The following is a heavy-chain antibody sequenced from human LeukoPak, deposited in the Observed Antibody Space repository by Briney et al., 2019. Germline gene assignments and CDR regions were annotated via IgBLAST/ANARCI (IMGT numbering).Heavy chain of an antibody. V-gene: IGHV4-59*08. Sequence: SETLSLTCTVSGGSISSYYWSWVRQPPGKGLEWIGYIYYSGSTNYNPSLKSRVTISVDTSKNQFSLKLSSVTAADTAVYYCARGDGWYYYGMDVWGQGTTVTVSS. CDR1: GGSISSYY. CDR3: ARGDGWYYYGMDV. D-gene: IGHD6-19*01. CDR2: IYYSGST. J-gene: IGHJ6*02.